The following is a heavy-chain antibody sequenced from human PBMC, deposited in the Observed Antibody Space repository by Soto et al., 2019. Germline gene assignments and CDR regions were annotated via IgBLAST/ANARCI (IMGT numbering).Heavy chain of an antibody. CDR3: ARLEKTYYDYVWGSYRSVDAFDI. CDR2: ISSSGSTI. J-gene: IGHJ3*02. D-gene: IGHD3-16*02. V-gene: IGHV3-48*03. CDR1: GFTFSSYE. Sequence: LRLSCAASGFTFSSYEMNWVRQAPGKGLEWVSYISSSGSTIYYADSVKGRFTISRDNAKNSLYLQMNSLRAEDTAVYYCARLEKTYYDYVWGSYRSVDAFDIWGQGTMVTVSS.